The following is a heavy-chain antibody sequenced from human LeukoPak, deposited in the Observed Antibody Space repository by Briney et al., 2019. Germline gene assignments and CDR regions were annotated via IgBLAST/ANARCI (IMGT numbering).Heavy chain of an antibody. Sequence: SETLSLTCTISGGSISTYYWSWIRQPPGKGLEWIGYIYYSGSTNYNPSLKSRATISVDTSKNQFSLKLSSVTAADTAVYYCARSQYYYDSSGYYYVDYWGQGTLVTVSS. J-gene: IGHJ4*02. V-gene: IGHV4-59*01. CDR3: ARSQYYYDSSGYYYVDY. CDR1: GGSISTYY. D-gene: IGHD3-22*01. CDR2: IYYSGST.